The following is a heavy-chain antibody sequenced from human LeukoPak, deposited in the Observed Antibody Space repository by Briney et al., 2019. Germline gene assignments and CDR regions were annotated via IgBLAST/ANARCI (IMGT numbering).Heavy chain of an antibody. D-gene: IGHD3-22*01. CDR1: GFTLNNAW. CDR3: TTSYYDSSGFRA. V-gene: IGHV3-15*01. J-gene: IGHJ4*02. Sequence: GGSLRLSCAAAGFTLNNAWMSWVRQAPGKVLEWVGRIKSKTDGGTIDYAAPVKGRSTISRDDSKNMVYLLMNSLKTEDTAVYYCTTSYYDSSGFRAWGQGTLVTVST. CDR2: IKSKTDGGTI.